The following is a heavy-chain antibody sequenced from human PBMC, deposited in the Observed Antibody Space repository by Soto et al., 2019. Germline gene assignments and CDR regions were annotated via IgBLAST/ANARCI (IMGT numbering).Heavy chain of an antibody. J-gene: IGHJ6*02. D-gene: IGHD3-16*02. Sequence: QVQLVQSGAEVKKPGASVKVSCKASGYTFTGYYMHWVRQAPGQGLEWMGWINPNSGGTNYAQKFQGWVTMTRDTSISTAYMELSRLRSDDTAVYYCARDHGVPGLSSRWVAYGMDVWGQGTTVTVSS. CDR1: GYTFTGYY. CDR2: INPNSGGT. CDR3: ARDHGVPGLSSRWVAYGMDV. V-gene: IGHV1-2*04.